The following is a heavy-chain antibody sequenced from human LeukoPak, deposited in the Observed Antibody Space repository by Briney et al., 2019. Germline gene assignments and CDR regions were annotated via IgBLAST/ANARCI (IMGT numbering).Heavy chain of an antibody. D-gene: IGHD1-26*01. CDR1: GGSFSGYY. V-gene: IGHV4-34*01. CDR2: INHSGST. Sequence: SETLSLTCAVYGGSFSGYYWSWIRRPPGKGLEWIGEINHSGSTNYNPSLKSRVTISVDTSKNQFSLKLSSVTAADTAVYYCARTPSGSYYYYGMDVWGQGTTVTVSS. J-gene: IGHJ6*02. CDR3: ARTPSGSYYYYGMDV.